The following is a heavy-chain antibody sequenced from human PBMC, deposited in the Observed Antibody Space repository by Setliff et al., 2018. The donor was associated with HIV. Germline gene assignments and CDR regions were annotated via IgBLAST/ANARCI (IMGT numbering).Heavy chain of an antibody. Sequence: LSLTCTVSGYSISSDYYWGWIRQPPGKNPEYIGYIHPSGETYYSPSLMSRLTISLDTANNRFSLRLTSATAADTAIYYCARKAADVSGGGMDVWGQGTTVTVSS. J-gene: IGHJ6*02. CDR1: GYSISSDYY. CDR3: ARKAADVSGGGMDV. V-gene: IGHV4-38-2*02. D-gene: IGHD2-15*01. CDR2: IHPSGET.